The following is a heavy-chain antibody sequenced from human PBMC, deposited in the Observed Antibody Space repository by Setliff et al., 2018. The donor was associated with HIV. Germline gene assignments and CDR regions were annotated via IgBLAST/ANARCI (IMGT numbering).Heavy chain of an antibody. J-gene: IGHJ4*02. CDR1: GYTFTNYF. CDR3: ATVRIVGATEFDY. CDR2: VDPEDGET. V-gene: IGHV1-69-2*01. Sequence: KVSCKASGYTFTNYFMHWVRQAPGEGLEWVGRVDPEDGETRYAMKFQGSVTISADTSTDTTYLSLTSLRSQDTAVYYCATVRIVGATEFDYWGQGTVVTVS. D-gene: IGHD1-26*01.